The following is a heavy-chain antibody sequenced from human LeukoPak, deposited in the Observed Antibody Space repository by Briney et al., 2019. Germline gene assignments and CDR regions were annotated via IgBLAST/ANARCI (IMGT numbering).Heavy chain of an antibody. CDR2: IRYDGSNK. CDR3: ATVLNSGSFRYFDY. D-gene: IGHD1-26*01. Sequence: GGSLRLSCAASGFTFSSYGMHWVRQAPGKGLEWVAFIRYDGSNKYYADSVKGRFTISRDNSKNTLYLQMNSLRAEDTAVYYCATVLNSGSFRYFDYWGQGTLVSVSS. J-gene: IGHJ4*02. CDR1: GFTFSSYG. V-gene: IGHV3-30*02.